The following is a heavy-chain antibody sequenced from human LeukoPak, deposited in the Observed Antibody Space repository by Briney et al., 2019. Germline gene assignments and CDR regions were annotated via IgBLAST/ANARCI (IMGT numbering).Heavy chain of an antibody. CDR1: GYTFTSNY. CDR2: ISPSGGST. D-gene: IGHD3-3*01. V-gene: IGHV1-46*01. Sequence: GASVKVSCKAFGYTFTSNYMHWVRQAPGQGPEWMGVISPSGGSTTYAQKFQGRVTLTRDMSTSTDYLELSSLRSEDTAVYYCARGGPCITIFVGVGGLWDDYYYYMDVWGKGTTVTVSS. CDR3: ARGGPCITIFVGVGGLWDDYYYYMDV. J-gene: IGHJ6*03.